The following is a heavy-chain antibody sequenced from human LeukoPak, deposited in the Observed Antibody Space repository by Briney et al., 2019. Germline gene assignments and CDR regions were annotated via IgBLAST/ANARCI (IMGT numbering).Heavy chain of an antibody. CDR1: GGSTSGYS. Sequence: SETLSLTCTVSGGSTSGYSWGWIGRPAGKELGWIGRIYTSGSTNYSPSLKGRVTMSVDTSKNQFSLKLSSVTAADTAVYYCARDRDYGDYDSYWFDPWGQGTLVTVSS. CDR3: ARDRDYGDYDSYWFDP. V-gene: IGHV4-4*07. J-gene: IGHJ5*02. CDR2: IYTSGST. D-gene: IGHD4-17*01.